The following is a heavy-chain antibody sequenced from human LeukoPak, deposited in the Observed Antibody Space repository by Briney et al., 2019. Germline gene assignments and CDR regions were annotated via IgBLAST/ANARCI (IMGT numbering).Heavy chain of an antibody. CDR1: GFTFSNYA. J-gene: IGHJ5*02. CDR3: AKDPGLLWFGENWFDP. V-gene: IGHV3-23*01. Sequence: GGSLRLSCAASGFTFSNYAMSWVRQAPGKGLQWVSAFSGSGGSTYYADSVKGRFTISRDNSKNTLYLQMNSLRAEDTSVYYCAKDPGLLWFGENWFDPWGQGTLVTVSS. CDR2: FSGSGGST. D-gene: IGHD3-10*01.